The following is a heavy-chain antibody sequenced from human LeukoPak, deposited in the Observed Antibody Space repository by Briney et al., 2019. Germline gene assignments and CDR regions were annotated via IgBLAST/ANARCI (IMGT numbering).Heavy chain of an antibody. Sequence: ASVKVSCKASGYTFTSYGISWVRQAPGQGLEWMGWISAYNGNTNYAHKLQGRVTMTTDTSTSTAYMELRSLRSDDTAVYYCAREGYFDWLLSTYYYYGMDVWGQGTTVTVSS. V-gene: IGHV1-18*01. J-gene: IGHJ6*02. CDR2: ISAYNGNT. D-gene: IGHD3-9*01. CDR3: AREGYFDWLLSTYYYYGMDV. CDR1: GYTFTSYG.